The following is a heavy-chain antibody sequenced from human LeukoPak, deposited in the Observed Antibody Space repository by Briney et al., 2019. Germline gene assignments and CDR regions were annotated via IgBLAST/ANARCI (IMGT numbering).Heavy chain of an antibody. D-gene: IGHD2-15*01. CDR3: VRGIGYCGGGTCSDY. Sequence: GGSLRLSCAASGFTFSSYAMSWVRQAPGKGLEWVSAISGSGGSAYYADSVKGRFTISRDNSKNTLYLQMSSLRAEDTAVYYCVRGIGYCGGGTCSDYWGQGTLVTVSS. CDR1: GFTFSSYA. CDR2: ISGSGGSA. J-gene: IGHJ4*02. V-gene: IGHV3-23*01.